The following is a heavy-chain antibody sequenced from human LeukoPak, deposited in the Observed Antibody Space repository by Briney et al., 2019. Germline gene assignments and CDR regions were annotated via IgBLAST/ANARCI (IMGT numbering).Heavy chain of an antibody. Sequence: PSETLSLTCAVYGGSFSGYYWSWIRQPPGKGLEWIGEINHSGSTNYNPSLKSRVTISVDTSKNQFSLKLSSVTAADTAVYYCARVATMIVVVTSNDAFDIWGQGTMVTVSS. J-gene: IGHJ3*02. CDR2: INHSGST. D-gene: IGHD3-22*01. V-gene: IGHV4-34*01. CDR3: ARVATMIVVVTSNDAFDI. CDR1: GGSFSGYY.